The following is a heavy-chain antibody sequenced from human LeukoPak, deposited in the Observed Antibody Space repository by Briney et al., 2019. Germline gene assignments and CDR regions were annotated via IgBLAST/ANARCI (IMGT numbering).Heavy chain of an antibody. Sequence: ASVKVSCKASGYTFTGYYMHWMRQAPGQGLEWMGWINPNSGGTNYAQKFQGRVTMTRDTSISTAYMELSRLRSDDTAVYYCARDGLMVYAIGDNWFDPWGQGTLVTVSS. CDR3: ARDGLMVYAIGDNWFDP. D-gene: IGHD2-8*01. J-gene: IGHJ5*02. CDR2: INPNSGGT. CDR1: GYTFTGYY. V-gene: IGHV1-2*02.